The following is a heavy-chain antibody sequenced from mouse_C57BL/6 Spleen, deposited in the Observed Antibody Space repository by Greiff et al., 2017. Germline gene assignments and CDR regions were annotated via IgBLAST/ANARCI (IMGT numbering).Heavy chain of an antibody. CDR1: GFSLTSYG. CDR3: ARRGGDYGRFDV. V-gene: IGHV2-2*01. D-gene: IGHD2-4*01. Sequence: QVQLQQSGPGLVQPSQSLSITCTVSGFSLTSYGVHWVRQSPGKGLEWLGVIWSGGSTDYNAAFISRLSISKDNSKGQVFFKMNSLQADDTAIYYCARRGGDYGRFDVWGTGTTVTVSS. J-gene: IGHJ1*03. CDR2: IWSGGST.